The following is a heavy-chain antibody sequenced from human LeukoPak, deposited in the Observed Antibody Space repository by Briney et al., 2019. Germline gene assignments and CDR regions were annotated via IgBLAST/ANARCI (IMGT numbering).Heavy chain of an antibody. J-gene: IGHJ4*02. D-gene: IGHD2-2*01. CDR2: ISYDGSNK. CDR3: AREGCSSTSCYAWFDY. V-gene: IGHV3-30*04. Sequence: GRSLRLSCAAWGFTFSSYDMHWVRQATGKGLEWVAVISYDGSNKYYADSVKGRFTISRDNSKNTLYLQMNSLRAEDTAVYYCAREGCSSTSCYAWFDYWGQGTLVTVSS. CDR1: GFTFSSYD.